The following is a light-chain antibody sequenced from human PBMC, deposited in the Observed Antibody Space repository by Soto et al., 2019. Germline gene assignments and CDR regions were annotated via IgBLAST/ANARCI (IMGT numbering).Light chain of an antibody. CDR3: RAYTVRSTLV. CDR2: EVR. V-gene: IGLV2-14*01. J-gene: IGLJ3*02. Sequence: QSALTQPASVSGSAGQSITISCSGTMRDVGAYNLVSWYQQHPGTAPKLLIYEVRNRPSGISSRFSGSRSGNTASLTISGLQAEGEGDYYCRAYTVRSTLVFGGGTKVTVL. CDR1: MRDVGAYNL.